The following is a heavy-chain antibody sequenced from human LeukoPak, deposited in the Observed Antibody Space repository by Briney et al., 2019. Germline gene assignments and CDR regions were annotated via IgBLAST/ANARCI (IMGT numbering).Heavy chain of an antibody. J-gene: IGHJ4*02. CDR3: AKDTPLYDFWSGYYDY. Sequence: GRSLRLSCAASGFTFDDYAMHWVRHAPGKGLEWVSGISWNSGSIGYADSVKGRFTISRDNAKNSLYLQMNSLRAEDTALYYCAKDTPLYDFWSGYYDYWGQGTLVTVSS. D-gene: IGHD3-3*01. V-gene: IGHV3-9*01. CDR2: ISWNSGSI. CDR1: GFTFDDYA.